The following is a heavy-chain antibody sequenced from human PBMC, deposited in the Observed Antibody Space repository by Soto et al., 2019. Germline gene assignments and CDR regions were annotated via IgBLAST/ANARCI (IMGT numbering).Heavy chain of an antibody. V-gene: IGHV1-69*01. J-gene: IGHJ4*02. CDR3: SISNSCGRGDF. Sequence: QVQLVQSGAEVKKPGSSVRVSCKASGGTLNSYTISWVRQAPGQGLEWMGGIIPVFGTTDYAQKFQGRVTITADQSTGTAYLELFSLRSEDTAIYYCSISNSCGRGDFWGQGTLVTVSS. D-gene: IGHD1-1*01. CDR1: GGTLNSYT. CDR2: IIPVFGTT.